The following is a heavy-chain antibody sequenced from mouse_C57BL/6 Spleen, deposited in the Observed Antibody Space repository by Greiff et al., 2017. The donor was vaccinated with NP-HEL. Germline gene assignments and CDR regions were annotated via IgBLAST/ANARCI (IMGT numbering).Heavy chain of an antibody. Sequence: VQLKESGGGLVKPGGSLKLSCAASGFTFSDYGMHWVRQAPEKGLEWVAYISSGSSTIYYADTVKGRFTISRDNAKNTLFLQMTSLRSEDTAMYDCARYGYYWYFDVWGTGTTVTVSS. D-gene: IGHD1-1*01. J-gene: IGHJ1*03. CDR2: ISSGSSTI. CDR1: GFTFSDYG. CDR3: ARYGYYWYFDV. V-gene: IGHV5-17*01.